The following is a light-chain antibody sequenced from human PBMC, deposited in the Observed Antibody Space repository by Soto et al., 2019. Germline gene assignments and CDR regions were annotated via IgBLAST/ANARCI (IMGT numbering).Light chain of an antibody. CDR2: GAS. CDR3: QQYNNWPPWT. V-gene: IGKV3-15*01. J-gene: IGKJ1*01. CDR1: QSVSSD. Sequence: EILLTQSPGTLSLPPGERATLSCRASQSVSSDLAWYQQKPGQAPRLLIYGASARATGIPARFSGSGSGTEFTLTISSLQSEDFAVYYCQQYNNWPPWTFGQGTKV.